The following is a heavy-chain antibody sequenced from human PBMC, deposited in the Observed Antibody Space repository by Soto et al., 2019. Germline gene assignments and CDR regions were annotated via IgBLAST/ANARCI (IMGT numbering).Heavy chain of an antibody. CDR3: ARARGGDCSSTSCYPSYYYYYGMDV. CDR1: GGTFSSYA. D-gene: IGHD2-2*01. V-gene: IGHV1-69*01. Sequence: QVQLVQSGAEVKKPGSSVKVSCKASGGTFSSYAISWVRQAPGQGLEWMGGIIPIFGTANYAQKFQGRVTIPAAESTSTAYMELSSLRSEDTAVYYCARARGGDCSSTSCYPSYYYYYGMDVWGQGTTVTVSS. J-gene: IGHJ6*02. CDR2: IIPIFGTA.